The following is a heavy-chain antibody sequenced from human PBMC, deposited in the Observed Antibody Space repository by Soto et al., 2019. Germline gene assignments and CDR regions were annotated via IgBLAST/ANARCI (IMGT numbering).Heavy chain of an antibody. V-gene: IGHV4-31*03. D-gene: IGHD5-18*01. CDR3: ARVGTAMVRDPYYFDY. Sequence: TLSLTCTVSGGSISSGGYYWSWIRQHPGKGLEWIGYIYYSGSTYYNPSLKSRVTISVDTSKNQFSLKLSSVTAADTAVYYCARVGTAMVRDPYYFDYWGQGTLVTVSS. CDR1: GGSISSGGYY. CDR2: IYYSGST. J-gene: IGHJ4*02.